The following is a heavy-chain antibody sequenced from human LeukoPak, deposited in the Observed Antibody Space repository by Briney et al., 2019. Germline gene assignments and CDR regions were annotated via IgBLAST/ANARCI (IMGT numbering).Heavy chain of an antibody. CDR3: ARRDRLVSYAFDI. CDR2: ISSSSSTI. Sequence: GGSLRLSCAASGFTFSIYAMSWVRQAPGKGLEWVSYISSSSSTIYYADSVKGRFTISRDNAKNSLYLQMNSLRDEDTAVYYCARRDRLVSYAFDIWGQGTMVTVSS. D-gene: IGHD3-16*02. V-gene: IGHV3-48*02. CDR1: GFTFSIYA. J-gene: IGHJ3*02.